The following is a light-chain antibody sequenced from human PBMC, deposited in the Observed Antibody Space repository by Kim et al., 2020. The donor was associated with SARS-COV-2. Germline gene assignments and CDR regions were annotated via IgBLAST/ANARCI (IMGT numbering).Light chain of an antibody. CDR3: QQYYNAPAT. Sequence: IVMTQSPDSLAVSLGERATVDCWSNQSVLYDSNNQNYLAWYQQKPGQSPKLLFFWASTRASGVPARFSASGSATDFTLTIDSLQAEDVAVYYCQQYYNAPATFGQGTKVEIK. CDR1: QSVLYDSNNQNY. CDR2: WAS. J-gene: IGKJ1*01. V-gene: IGKV4-1*01.